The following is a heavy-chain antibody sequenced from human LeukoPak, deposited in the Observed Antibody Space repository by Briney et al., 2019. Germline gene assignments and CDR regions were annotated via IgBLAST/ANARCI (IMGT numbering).Heavy chain of an antibody. Sequence: GGSLRLSCAASGFTFSNAWMSWVRQAPGKGLEWVGRIKSKTDGGTTDYAAPVKGRFTISRDDSKNTLYLQMNSLKTEDTAVYYCVVITRGDAFDIWGQGTMVTVCS. CDR1: GFTFSNAW. J-gene: IGHJ3*02. V-gene: IGHV3-15*01. CDR3: VVITRGDAFDI. CDR2: IKSKTDGGTT. D-gene: IGHD3-22*01.